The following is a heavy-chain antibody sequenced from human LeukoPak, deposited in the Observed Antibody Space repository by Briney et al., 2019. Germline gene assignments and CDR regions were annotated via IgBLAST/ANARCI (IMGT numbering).Heavy chain of an antibody. V-gene: IGHV3-7*01. CDR1: GFTFSSYW. CDR3: ARGNWAEDGYFDY. Sequence: GGSLRLSCAASGFTFSSYWMSWVRQAPGKGLEWVANIKEDGSKTYYMDSVKGRFTISRDNAQNSLYLQMNSLTAEDSAVYYCARGNWAEDGYFDYWGQGTLVTVSS. D-gene: IGHD7-27*01. J-gene: IGHJ4*02. CDR2: IKEDGSKT.